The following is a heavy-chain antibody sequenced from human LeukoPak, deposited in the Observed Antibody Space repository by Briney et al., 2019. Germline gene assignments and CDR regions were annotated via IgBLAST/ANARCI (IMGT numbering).Heavy chain of an antibody. CDR3: AKGLEMATTLDY. V-gene: IGHV3-30*02. Sequence: GGSLRLSCAASGFTFSSYGMHWVRQAPGKALEWVVFIRYDGSNKYYADSVKGRFTISRDNSKNTLYLQMNSLRAEDTAVYYCAKGLEMATTLDYWGQGTLVTVSS. CDR2: IRYDGSNK. D-gene: IGHD5-24*01. J-gene: IGHJ4*02. CDR1: GFTFSSYG.